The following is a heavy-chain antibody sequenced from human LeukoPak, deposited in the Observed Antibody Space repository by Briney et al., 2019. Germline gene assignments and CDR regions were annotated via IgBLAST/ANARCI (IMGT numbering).Heavy chain of an antibody. CDR3: YTPFSDMDAFDV. J-gene: IGHJ3*01. CDR1: GYTFTAYY. Sequence: ASVKVSCKASGYTFTAYYMHWVRQAPGQGLEWMGWINPNSGGTNYAQEFQGRVTMTRDTSISTAYMELRRLRSDDMAVYYCYTPFSDMDAFDVWGQGTMVTVSS. V-gene: IGHV1-2*02. D-gene: IGHD2-2*02. CDR2: INPNSGGT.